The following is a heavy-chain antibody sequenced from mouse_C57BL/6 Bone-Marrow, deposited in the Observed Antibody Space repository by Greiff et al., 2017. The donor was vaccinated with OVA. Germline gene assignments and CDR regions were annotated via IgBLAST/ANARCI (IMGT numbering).Heavy chain of an antibody. CDR1: GFTFTDYY. V-gene: IGHV1-36*01. CDR2: VYPYNGGT. Sequence: VQLQQSGPVLVKPGPSVKISCKASGFTFTDYYMHWVKQSHGKSLEWIGLVYPYNGGTSYNQKFKGKATLTVDTSSSTAYMELNSLTSEDSAVYYCARSPSQDGYYYWYFDVWGTGTTVTVSS. J-gene: IGHJ1*03. D-gene: IGHD2-3*01. CDR3: ARSPSQDGYYYWYFDV.